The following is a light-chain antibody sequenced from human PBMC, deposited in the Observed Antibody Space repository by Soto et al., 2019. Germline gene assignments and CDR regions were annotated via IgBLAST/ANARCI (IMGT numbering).Light chain of an antibody. CDR3: SSYTSSSTYYV. CDR2: DVS. CDR1: SSDVGGYNY. J-gene: IGLJ1*01. Sequence: QSVRTQPASVSGSPGQSITISCTGTSSDVGGYNYVSWYQQHPGKAPKLMIYDVSNRPSGVSNRFSGSKSGNTASLTISGLQAEDEADYYCSSYTSSSTYYVFGTGTKVTVL. V-gene: IGLV2-14*01.